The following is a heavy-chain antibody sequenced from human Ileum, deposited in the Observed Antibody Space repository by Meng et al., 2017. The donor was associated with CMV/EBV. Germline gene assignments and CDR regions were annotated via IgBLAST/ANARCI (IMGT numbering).Heavy chain of an antibody. J-gene: IGHJ4*02. V-gene: IGHV4-31*03. Sequence: LTCTVTGGSISSGGYCWSWVRQHPGKGLEWIGYIYYSGSTYYNPSLKSRVTISVDTSKNQFSLKLSSVTAADTAVYYCARTGMDFDYWGQGTLVTVSS. CDR1: GGSISSGGYC. D-gene: IGHD7-27*01. CDR3: ARTGMDFDY. CDR2: IYYSGST.